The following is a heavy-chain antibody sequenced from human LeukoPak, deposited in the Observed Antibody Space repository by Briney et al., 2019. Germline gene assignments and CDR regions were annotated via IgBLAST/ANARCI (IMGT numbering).Heavy chain of an antibody. CDR2: INPNSGGT. J-gene: IGHJ5*02. CDR3: ARGGFENSSSQEYNWFDP. V-gene: IGHV1-2*02. D-gene: IGHD6-6*01. Sequence: ASVKVSCKASGYTFTGYYMHWVRQAPGQGLEWMGWINPNSGGTNYAQKFQGRVTMTRDTSISTAYMELSRLRSDDTAVYYCARGGFENSSSQEYNWFDPWGQGTLVTVSS. CDR1: GYTFTGYY.